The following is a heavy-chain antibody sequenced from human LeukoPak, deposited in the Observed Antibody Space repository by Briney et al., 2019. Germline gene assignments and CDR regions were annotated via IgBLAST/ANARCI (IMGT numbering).Heavy chain of an antibody. CDR3: ARHGDYGETGH. CDR2: IYYSGST. V-gene: IGHV4-59*08. Sequence: SETLSLTCTVSGGSISSHYWSWIRQSPGKGLEWIGYIYYSGSTNYNPSLKNRVAISVDTSKNQFSLKLSSVTAADTAVYYCARHGDYGETGHWGQGTLVTVSS. CDR1: GGSISSHY. J-gene: IGHJ4*02. D-gene: IGHD4-17*01.